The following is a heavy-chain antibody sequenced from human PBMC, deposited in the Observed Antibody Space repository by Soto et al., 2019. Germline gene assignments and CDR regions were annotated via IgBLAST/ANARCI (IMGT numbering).Heavy chain of an antibody. V-gene: IGHV3-30*03. Sequence: GGSLRLSCAASGFTFSSYGMHWVRQAPGKGLEWVAVISYDGSNKYYADSVKGRFTISRGNSKNTLYLQMNSLRAEDTAVYYCAAGSGSYYTLGYWGQGTLVTVSS. CDR1: GFTFSSYG. D-gene: IGHD3-10*01. CDR2: ISYDGSNK. CDR3: AAGSGSYYTLGY. J-gene: IGHJ4*02.